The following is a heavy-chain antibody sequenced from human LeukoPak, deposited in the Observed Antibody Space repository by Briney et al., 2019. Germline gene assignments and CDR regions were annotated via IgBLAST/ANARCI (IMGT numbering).Heavy chain of an antibody. CDR2: IYYSGST. V-gene: IGHV4-38-2*02. CDR1: AYSISGGHY. CDR3: ARDTEAAAGVNFDY. J-gene: IGHJ4*02. Sequence: SQTLSLTCTVSAYSISGGHYWGWIRQPPGKGLEWIGSIYYSGSTYYNPSLKSRVTISVDTSKNQFSLKLSSVTAADTAVYYCARDTEAAAGVNFDYWGQGTLVTVSS. D-gene: IGHD6-13*01.